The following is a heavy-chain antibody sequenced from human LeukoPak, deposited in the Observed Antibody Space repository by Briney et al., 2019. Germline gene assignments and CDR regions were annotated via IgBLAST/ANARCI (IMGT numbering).Heavy chain of an antibody. V-gene: IGHV1-2*02. CDR2: INPNSGGT. J-gene: IGHJ3*02. CDR3: ARDGSVGGLWEAAPMGDAFDI. D-gene: IGHD6-6*01. Sequence: GASVKVSCKASGYTFTSYDINWVRQATGQGLEWMGWINPNSGGTNYAQKFQGRVTMTRDTSISTAYMELSRLRSDDTAVYYCARDGSVGGLWEAAPMGDAFDIWGQGTMVTVSS. CDR1: GYTFTSYD.